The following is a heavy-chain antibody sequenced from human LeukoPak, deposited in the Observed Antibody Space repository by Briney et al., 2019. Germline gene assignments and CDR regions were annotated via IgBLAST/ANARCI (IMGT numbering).Heavy chain of an antibody. CDR1: GYTFTNFG. V-gene: IGHV1-18*01. J-gene: IGHJ4*02. CDR3: ARGGVGPTRMSDF. D-gene: IGHD3-10*01. CDR2: ISAFNGNT. Sequence: ASVKVSCKASGYTFTNFGISWVRQAPGQGLEWMGWISAFNGNTNYAQNLQGRVTMTTDASTSTAYMDLRSLRSDDSAVYYYARGGVGPTRMSDFWGQGTLVTVSS.